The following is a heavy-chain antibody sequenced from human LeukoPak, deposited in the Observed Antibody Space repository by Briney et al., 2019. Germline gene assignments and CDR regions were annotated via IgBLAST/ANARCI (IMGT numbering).Heavy chain of an antibody. CDR2: IYTGGST. CDR3: AKDPQMLPLNWFDP. V-gene: IGHV3-53*01. J-gene: IGHJ5*02. CDR1: GFTVSSNY. D-gene: IGHD2-15*01. Sequence: GGSLRLSCAASGFTVSSNYMSWVRQAPGKGLEWVSVIYTGGSTYYADSVKGRFTISRDNSKNTLYLQMNSLRAEDTAVYYCAKDPQMLPLNWFDPWGQGTLVTVSS.